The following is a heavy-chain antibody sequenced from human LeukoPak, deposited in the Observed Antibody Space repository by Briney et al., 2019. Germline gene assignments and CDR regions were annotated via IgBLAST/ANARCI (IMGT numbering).Heavy chain of an antibody. J-gene: IGHJ4*02. V-gene: IGHV4-4*07. CDR3: ARETLTFPDF. D-gene: IGHD3-9*01. CDR2: IYTSGST. CDR1: GGSLSSYS. Sequence: SETLSLTCTVSGGSLSSYSWSWIRQPAGKGLEWIGRIYTSGSTSYNPSITSRVSMSLDTSKKQISLKLSSVTAADTAVYYCARETLTFPDFWGQGTLVTVSS.